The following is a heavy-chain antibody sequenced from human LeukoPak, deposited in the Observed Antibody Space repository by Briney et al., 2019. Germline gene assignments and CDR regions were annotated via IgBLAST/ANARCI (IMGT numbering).Heavy chain of an antibody. CDR1: GGSINNYY. Sequence: SETLSLTCSVSGGSINNYYWSWIRQPPGKGLEWIGHIFYSGSTNYNPSLKSRVTISLVMSKNQISLKLSSVTTADTAMYYCARTDDAFHIWGHGTTVTVSS. CDR2: IFYSGST. D-gene: IGHD2-21*02. CDR3: ARTDDAFHI. J-gene: IGHJ3*02. V-gene: IGHV4-59*01.